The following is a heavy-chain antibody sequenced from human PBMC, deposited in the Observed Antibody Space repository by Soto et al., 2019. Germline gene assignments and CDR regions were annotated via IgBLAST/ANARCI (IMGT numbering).Heavy chain of an antibody. Sequence: EVQLLESGGGLVQPGGSLRLSCAASGFTFSSYAMSWVRQAPGKGLEWVSAISGSGGSTYYADSVKGRFTISRDNSKNTLYLQMNSLRAEDTAVYYCAKETSGYCSGGSCYQEVSDDAFDIWGQGTMVTVSS. J-gene: IGHJ3*02. CDR3: AKETSGYCSGGSCYQEVSDDAFDI. D-gene: IGHD2-15*01. V-gene: IGHV3-23*01. CDR1: GFTFSSYA. CDR2: ISGSGGST.